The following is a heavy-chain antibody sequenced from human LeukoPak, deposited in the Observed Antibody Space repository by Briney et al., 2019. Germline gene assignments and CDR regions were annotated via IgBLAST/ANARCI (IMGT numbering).Heavy chain of an antibody. V-gene: IGHV1-18*01. J-gene: IGHJ5*02. Sequence: GASVKVSCKASGYTFTSYGITGVRQAPGQGREWMGWISVYNGNTNSAQKLHGRVTMTTDTSTSTAYMELRSLRSDDTAVYYCARVVGPAAAGAYNWFDPWGQGTLVTVSS. CDR1: GYTFTSYG. CDR3: ARVVGPAAAGAYNWFDP. D-gene: IGHD6-13*01. CDR2: ISVYNGNT.